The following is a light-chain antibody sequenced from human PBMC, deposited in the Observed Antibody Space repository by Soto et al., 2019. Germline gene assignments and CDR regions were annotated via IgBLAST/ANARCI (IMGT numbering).Light chain of an antibody. CDR3: ISYTTDSTYV. CDR1: SSDIGFFNY. Sequence: QSALTQPASVSGSPGQSITISCTGTSSDIGFFNYVSWYQQHPGKAPKLMIYDVNNRPSRVSDRFSGSKSGNTASLTISGLQTEDEADYYCISYTTDSTYVFGPGTKLTVL. CDR2: DVN. V-gene: IGLV2-14*03. J-gene: IGLJ1*01.